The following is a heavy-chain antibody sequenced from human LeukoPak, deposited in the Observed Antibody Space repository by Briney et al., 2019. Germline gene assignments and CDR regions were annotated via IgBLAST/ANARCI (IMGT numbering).Heavy chain of an antibody. CDR3: ATELGATYDNYYHGMDV. J-gene: IGHJ6*02. V-gene: IGHV1-2*02. Sequence: ASVKVSCKASGYTFTDYYMRWVRQAPGQGLEWMGWINPNSGGTNYAQKFQDRVTMTRDTSISTAYMELSSLRSDDTAVYYCATELGATYDNYYHGMDVWGQGTTVTVSS. CDR2: INPNSGGT. D-gene: IGHD1-26*01. CDR1: GYTFTDYY.